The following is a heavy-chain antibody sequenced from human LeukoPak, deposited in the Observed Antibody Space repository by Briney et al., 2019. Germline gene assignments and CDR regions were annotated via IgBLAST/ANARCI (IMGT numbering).Heavy chain of an antibody. CDR1: GFTFSSYS. V-gene: IGHV3-21*01. D-gene: IGHD4-23*01. Sequence: GGSLRLSCAASGFTFSSYSMNWVRQAPGKGLEWVSSISSSSSYIYYADSVKGRFTISRDNAKNSLYLQMNSLRAEDTAVYYCARGFNTVDPYFDYWGQGTLVTVSS. CDR2: ISSSSSYI. J-gene: IGHJ4*02. CDR3: ARGFNTVDPYFDY.